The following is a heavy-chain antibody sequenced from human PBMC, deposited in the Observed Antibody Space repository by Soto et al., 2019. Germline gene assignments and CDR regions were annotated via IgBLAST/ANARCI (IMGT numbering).Heavy chain of an antibody. Sequence: SETLSLTCTVSGGSISSGDYYWSWIRQPPGKGLEWIGYIYYSGSTYYNPSLKSRVTISVDTSKNQFSLKLSSVTAADTAVYYCARVKTELRFLEWFTSWFDPWGQGTLVTVSS. J-gene: IGHJ5*02. D-gene: IGHD3-3*01. V-gene: IGHV4-30-4*01. CDR2: IYYSGST. CDR3: ARVKTELRFLEWFTSWFDP. CDR1: GGSISSGDYY.